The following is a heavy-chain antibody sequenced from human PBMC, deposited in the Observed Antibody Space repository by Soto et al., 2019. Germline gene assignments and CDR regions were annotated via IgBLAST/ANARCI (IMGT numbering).Heavy chain of an antibody. CDR3: ARDGEYTSGWYSFDS. CDR2: VYVTGTT. D-gene: IGHD6-19*01. V-gene: IGHV4-59*10. CDR1: GGSVSGYY. Sequence: XTLSLPCAVYGGSVSGYYWSWIRQPPGKGLEWIGRVYVTGTTYFNPSLKSRVTMSVDTSNNQVSLKLSSVTAEDSAIYYCARDGEYTSGWYSFDSWGPGNLVTVS. J-gene: IGHJ5*01.